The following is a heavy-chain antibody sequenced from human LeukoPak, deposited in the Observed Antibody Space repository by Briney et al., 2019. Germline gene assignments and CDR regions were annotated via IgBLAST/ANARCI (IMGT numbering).Heavy chain of an antibody. CDR2: ISSSGHTI. Sequence: GGSLRLSCAASGITFSSYGMHWVRQAPGKGLEWVSFISSSGHTIYYADSVKGRFTISRDNARNSLYLQMNSLRAEDTAVYYCARDEHLRVGGDGHYYGMDVWGQGTTVTVSS. CDR1: GITFSSYG. D-gene: IGHD2-21*02. CDR3: ARDEHLRVGGDGHYYGMDV. J-gene: IGHJ6*02. V-gene: IGHV3-48*04.